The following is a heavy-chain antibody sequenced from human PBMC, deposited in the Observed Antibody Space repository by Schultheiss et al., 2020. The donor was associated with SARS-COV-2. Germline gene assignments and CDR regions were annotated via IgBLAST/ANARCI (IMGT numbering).Heavy chain of an antibody. CDR2: IWYDGNNK. V-gene: IGHV3-33*08. D-gene: IGHD3-22*01. CDR1: GFSFSSYG. J-gene: IGHJ4*02. Sequence: GGSLRLSCAASGFSFSSYGMHWVRQAPGEGLEWVAAIWYDGNNKYYADSVKGRFTISRDNPKGTLYLHMNSLRAEDTAVYYCARAEYHYDSSAGLHYFDYWGPGTLVTVSS. CDR3: ARAEYHYDSSAGLHYFDY.